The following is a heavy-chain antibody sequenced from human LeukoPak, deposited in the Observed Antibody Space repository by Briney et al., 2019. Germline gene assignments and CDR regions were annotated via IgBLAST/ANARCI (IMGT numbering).Heavy chain of an antibody. Sequence: GGSLRLSCAASGFTFSNYAMSWVRQAPGEGLEWVSGISGSGGSTYYAVSVRGRFTISRDNSKNTLYLQMNSLRAEDTAVYYCARDFGELLNPLDAFDIWGQGTMVTVSS. CDR3: ARDFGELLNPLDAFDI. V-gene: IGHV3-23*01. D-gene: IGHD3-10*01. CDR1: GFTFSNYA. J-gene: IGHJ3*02. CDR2: ISGSGGST.